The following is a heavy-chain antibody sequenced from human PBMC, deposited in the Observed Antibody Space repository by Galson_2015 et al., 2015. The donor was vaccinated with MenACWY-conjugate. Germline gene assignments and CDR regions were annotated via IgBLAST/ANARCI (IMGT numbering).Heavy chain of an antibody. CDR2: IYYSGST. CDR1: GGSISSSSYY. J-gene: IGHJ4*02. D-gene: IGHD3-16*02. Sequence: SETLSLTCTVSGGSISSSSYYWGWIRQPPGKGLEWIGSIYYSGSTYYNPSLKSRVTISVDTSKNQFSLKLSSVTAADTAVYYCARDYTFGGVIGYPVDYWGQGTLVTVSS. V-gene: IGHV4-39*07. CDR3: ARDYTFGGVIGYPVDY.